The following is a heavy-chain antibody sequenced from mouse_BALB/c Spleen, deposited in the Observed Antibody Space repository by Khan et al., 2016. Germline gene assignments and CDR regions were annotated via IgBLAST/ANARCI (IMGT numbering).Heavy chain of an antibody. D-gene: IGHD2-10*02. V-gene: IGHV1-80*01. J-gene: IGHJ2*01. Sequence: QIQLVQSGAELVRPGSSVKISCKASGYVFSNYWTNWVKQRSGQGLEWIGQISPGDGDTNYNGKFKGKARLTADKSSSTAYMQLSSLTSEDSAVYFCARVEYGNLDYWGQGTTLTVSS. CDR2: ISPGDGDT. CDR3: ARVEYGNLDY. CDR1: GYVFSNYW.